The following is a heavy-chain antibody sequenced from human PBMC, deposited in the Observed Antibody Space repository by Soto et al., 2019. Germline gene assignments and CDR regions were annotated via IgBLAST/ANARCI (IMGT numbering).Heavy chain of an antibody. V-gene: IGHV3-30*03. D-gene: IGHD6-6*01. CDR3: TVRSSRANPVLPLEY. CDR1: GFTFSSYG. J-gene: IGHJ4*01. Sequence: QVQLVESGGGVVQTGRSLRLSCAASGFTFSSYGMHWVRQAPCKGLEWVAVISYDGSNKYYADSGKGRFTISRDISMNTLKLQMNSLRAEDTAVYYCTVRSSRANPVLPLEYWGHGTMVTVSS. CDR2: ISYDGSNK.